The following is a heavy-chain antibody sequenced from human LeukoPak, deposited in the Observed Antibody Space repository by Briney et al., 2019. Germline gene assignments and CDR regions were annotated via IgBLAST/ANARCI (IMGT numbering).Heavy chain of an antibody. Sequence: SETLSLTCAVYGGSYSGYYWSWIRQLPGKGLEWIGEINHSGSTNYNPSLKSRVTISVDTSKNQFSLKLSSVTAADTAVYYCARVSVRPDTGVDYWGQGTLVTVSS. D-gene: IGHD7-27*01. V-gene: IGHV4-34*01. CDR2: INHSGST. CDR1: GGSYSGYY. CDR3: ARVSVRPDTGVDY. J-gene: IGHJ4*02.